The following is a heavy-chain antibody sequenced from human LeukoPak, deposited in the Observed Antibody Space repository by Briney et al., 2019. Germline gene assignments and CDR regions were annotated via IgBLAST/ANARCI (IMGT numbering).Heavy chain of an antibody. V-gene: IGHV1-18*01. Sequence: ASVNVSCKASGYTFTSYGISWVRQAPGQGLEWMGWISAYNGNTNYAQKLQGRVTMTTDTSTSTAYMELRSLRSDDTAVYYCARDRYYDSSGYSFSPFDYWGQGTLVTVSS. CDR1: GYTFTSYG. CDR2: ISAYNGNT. D-gene: IGHD3-22*01. J-gene: IGHJ4*02. CDR3: ARDRYYDSSGYSFSPFDY.